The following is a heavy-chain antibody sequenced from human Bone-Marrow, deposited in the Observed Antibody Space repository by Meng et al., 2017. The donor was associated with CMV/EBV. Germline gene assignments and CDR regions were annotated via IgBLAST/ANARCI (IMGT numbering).Heavy chain of an antibody. J-gene: IGHJ6*02. D-gene: IGHD3-3*01. CDR2: ISGSGGST. CDR1: GGSISSYY. CDR3: ARGVKRSFFNYYYGMDV. Sequence: GGSLRLSCTVSGGSISSYYWSWVRQAPGKGLEWVSAISGSGGSTYYADSVKGRFTISRDNSKDTLYLQMNSLRAEDTAVYYCARGVKRSFFNYYYGMDVWGQGTTVTVSS. V-gene: IGHV3-23*01.